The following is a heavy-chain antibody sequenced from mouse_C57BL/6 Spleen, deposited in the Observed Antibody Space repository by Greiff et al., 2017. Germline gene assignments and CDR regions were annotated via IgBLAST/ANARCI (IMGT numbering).Heavy chain of an antibody. CDR2: IDPTDSYT. Sequence: QVQLQQPGAELVMPGASVKLSCKASGYTFTSYWMHWVKQRPGQGLEWIGEIDPTDSYTNYNQKFKGKSTSTLDKSSSTAYMQLSSLTSEDSAFDYCAREYSSGVYCCAYWGQGTTLTVSA. V-gene: IGHV1-69*01. CDR1: GYTFTSYW. CDR3: AREYSSGVYCCAY. J-gene: IGHJ2*01. D-gene: IGHD3-2*02.